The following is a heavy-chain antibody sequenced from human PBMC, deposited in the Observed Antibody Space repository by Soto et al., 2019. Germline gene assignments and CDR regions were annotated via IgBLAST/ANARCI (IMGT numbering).Heavy chain of an antibody. J-gene: IGHJ6*02. Sequence: GGSLRLSCAASGFTFSSYGMHWVRQAPGKGLEWVAVIWYDGSNKYYADSVKGRFTISRDNSKNTLYLQMNSLRAEDTAVYYCARDLYSGYRGRWYYYGMDVWGQGTTVTVSS. V-gene: IGHV3-33*01. CDR1: GFTFSSYG. D-gene: IGHD5-12*01. CDR2: IWYDGSNK. CDR3: ARDLYSGYRGRWYYYGMDV.